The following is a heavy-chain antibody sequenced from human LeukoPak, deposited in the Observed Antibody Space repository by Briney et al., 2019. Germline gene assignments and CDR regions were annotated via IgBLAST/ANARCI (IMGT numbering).Heavy chain of an antibody. D-gene: IGHD6-13*01. CDR2: IRQDGGEK. CDR1: GFTFSDYW. V-gene: IGHV3-7*01. Sequence: GGSLRLSCGVSGFTFSDYWMNWVRQAPGKGLEWVASIRQDGGEKYYVDSVKGRFTIAGDNTKNSLYLQMSSLRAEDTAVYYCARDGTAPGLYFDLWGQGTLVSVSS. J-gene: IGHJ4*01. CDR3: ARDGTAPGLYFDL.